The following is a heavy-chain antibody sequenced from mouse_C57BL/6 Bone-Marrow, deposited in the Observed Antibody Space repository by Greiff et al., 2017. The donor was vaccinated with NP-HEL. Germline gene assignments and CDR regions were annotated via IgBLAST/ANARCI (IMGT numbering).Heavy chain of an antibody. Sequence: VQLQQSGPELVKPGASVKISCKASGYSFTDYNMNWVKQSNGKSLEWIGVINPNYGTTSYNQKFKGKATLTVDQSSSTAYMQLNSLTSEDSAVYYGARGELLRFLYAMDYWGQGTSVTVSS. V-gene: IGHV1-39*01. CDR2: INPNYGTT. CDR1: GYSFTDYN. CDR3: ARGELLRFLYAMDY. J-gene: IGHJ4*01. D-gene: IGHD1-1*01.